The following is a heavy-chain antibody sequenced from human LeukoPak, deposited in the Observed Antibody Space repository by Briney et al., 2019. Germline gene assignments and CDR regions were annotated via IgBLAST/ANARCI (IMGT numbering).Heavy chain of an antibody. J-gene: IGHJ4*02. CDR3: ARDGSGSWYAY. V-gene: IGHV1-18*01. Sequence: ASVKVSCKASGYTFTSDGISWVRQAPGQGLEWMGWISPYNGNTNYAQKLQGRVTMTADTSTSTAYMDLRSLSSDDTAVYYCARDGSGSWYAYWGQGTLVTVSS. CDR1: GYTFTSDG. D-gene: IGHD6-13*01. CDR2: ISPYNGNT.